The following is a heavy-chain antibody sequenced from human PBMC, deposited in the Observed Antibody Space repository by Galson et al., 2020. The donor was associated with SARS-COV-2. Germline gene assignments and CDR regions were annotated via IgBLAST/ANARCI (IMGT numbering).Heavy chain of an antibody. CDR3: ARILVDCSGGSCHVVFDY. Sequence: SGPTLVKPTETLTLTCTVSGFSLSNARMGVSWIRQPPGKALEWLAHIFSNDEKSYSTSLKSRLTISKDTSKSQVVLTMTNMDPVDTATYYCARILVDCSGGSCHVVFDYWGQGALVTVSS. D-gene: IGHD2-15*01. CDR2: IFSNDEK. CDR1: GFSLSNARMG. J-gene: IGHJ4*02. V-gene: IGHV2-26*01.